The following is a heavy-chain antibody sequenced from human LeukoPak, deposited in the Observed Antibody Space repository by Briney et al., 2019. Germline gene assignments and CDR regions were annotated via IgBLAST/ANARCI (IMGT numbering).Heavy chain of an antibody. CDR2: IRYDGSNK. Sequence: GGSLRLSCAASGFTFSSYGMHWVRQAPGKGLEWVAFIRYDGSNKYYADSVKGRFTISRDNSKNTLYLQMNSLRAEDTAVYYCARVIGVWGSPMGAFDIWGQGTMVTVSS. CDR1: GFTFSSYG. J-gene: IGHJ3*02. CDR3: ARVIGVWGSPMGAFDI. V-gene: IGHV3-30*02. D-gene: IGHD3-16*01.